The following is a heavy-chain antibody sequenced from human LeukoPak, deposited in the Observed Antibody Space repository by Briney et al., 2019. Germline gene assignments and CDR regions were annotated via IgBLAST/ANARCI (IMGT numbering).Heavy chain of an antibody. CDR3: ARDLSGSYPNYAFDI. J-gene: IGHJ3*02. V-gene: IGHV1-18*01. D-gene: IGHD1-26*01. CDR1: GYTFTSSS. Sequence: ASVTVSSTASGYTFTSSSISWVRQGPGQGREWMGLISAYNGNTNYTQKLQGRVTITTDTSTSTAYMELRSLRSDDTAVYYCARDLSGSYPNYAFDIWGQGTMVTVSS. CDR2: ISAYNGNT.